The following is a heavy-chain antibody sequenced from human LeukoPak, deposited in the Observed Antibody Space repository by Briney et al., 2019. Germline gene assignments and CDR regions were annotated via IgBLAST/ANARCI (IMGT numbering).Heavy chain of an antibody. D-gene: IGHD6-13*01. CDR2: IDPSDSYT. V-gene: IGHV5-10-1*01. Sequence: GESLKISCKVSGYTFANYWIGWVRQMPGKGLEWMGRIDPSDSYTNYSPSFQGHVTISADKSFSAAYLQWTSLKASDTAMYYCARHAKAYGSSCDYWGQGTLVTVSS. CDR1: GYTFANYW. CDR3: ARHAKAYGSSCDY. J-gene: IGHJ4*02.